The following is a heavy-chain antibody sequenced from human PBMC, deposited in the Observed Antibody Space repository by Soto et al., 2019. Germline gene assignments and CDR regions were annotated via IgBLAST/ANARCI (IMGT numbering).Heavy chain of an antibody. V-gene: IGHV3-30*18. CDR1: GFTFSSYG. CDR2: ISYDGSNK. Sequence: GGSLRLSCAASGFTFSSYGMHWVRQAPGKGLEWVAVISYDGSNKYYADSVKGRFTISRDNSKNTLYLQMNSLRAEDTAVYYCAKDFIVVVPAASSWFGEYNDYWGQGTLVTVSS. D-gene: IGHD2-2*01. J-gene: IGHJ4*02. CDR3: AKDFIVVVPAASSWFGEYNDY.